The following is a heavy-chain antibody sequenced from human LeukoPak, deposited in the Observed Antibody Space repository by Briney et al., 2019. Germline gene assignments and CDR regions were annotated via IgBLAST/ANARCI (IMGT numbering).Heavy chain of an antibody. V-gene: IGHV3-23*01. CDR3: AKDNSNYLFYYYGMDV. D-gene: IGHD4-11*01. Sequence: GGSLRLSCAASGFTFSSYAMSWVRQAPGKGLEWVSAISGSGGSTYYADSVKGRFTISRDNSKNTLYLQMNSRRAEDTAVYYCAKDNSNYLFYYYGMDVWGQGTTVTVSS. J-gene: IGHJ6*02. CDR1: GFTFSSYA. CDR2: ISGSGGST.